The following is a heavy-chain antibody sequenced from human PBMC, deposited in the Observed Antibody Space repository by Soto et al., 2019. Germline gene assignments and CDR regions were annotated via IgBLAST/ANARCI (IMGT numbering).Heavy chain of an antibody. CDR1: GFTFGSYA. CDR2: ISASGIGT. D-gene: IGHD3-10*01. J-gene: IGHJ4*02. Sequence: GGSLRLSCAASGFTFGSYAMSWVRQAPGKGLEWVSAISASGIGTYYADSVKGRFTISRDNSKNTLYLQMNSLRAEDTAVYYCAKRVGFGELWNFDYWGQGTLVTVSS. V-gene: IGHV3-23*01. CDR3: AKRVGFGELWNFDY.